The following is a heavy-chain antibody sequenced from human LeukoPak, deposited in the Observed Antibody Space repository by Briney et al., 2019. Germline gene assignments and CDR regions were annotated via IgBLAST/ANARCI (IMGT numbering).Heavy chain of an antibody. J-gene: IGHJ4*02. CDR3: ARGRPGLTYYYDSSGSGDSNY. V-gene: IGHV3-48*01. D-gene: IGHD3-22*01. CDR1: GFTFSSYS. Sequence: PGGSLRLSCAASGFTFSSYSMNWVRQAPGKGLEWVSYISSSSSTIYYADSVKGRFTISRDNAKNSLYLQMNSLRAEDTAVYYCARGRPGLTYYYDSSGSGDSNYWGQGTLVTVSS. CDR2: ISSSSSTI.